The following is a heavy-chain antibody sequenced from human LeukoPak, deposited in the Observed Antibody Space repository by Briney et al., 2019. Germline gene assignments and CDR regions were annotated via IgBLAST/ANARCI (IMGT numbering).Heavy chain of an antibody. Sequence: SETLSLTCTVSGGSISSYYWSWIRQPPGKGLEWIGYIYYSGSTNYNPSLKNGVTISVDTSKNHFSLKLSSVTAGDTAVYYCASGYSSRFYFDYWGQGTLVTVSS. J-gene: IGHJ4*02. CDR1: GGSISSYY. CDR3: ASGYSSRFYFDY. D-gene: IGHD6-13*01. V-gene: IGHV4-59*08. CDR2: IYYSGST.